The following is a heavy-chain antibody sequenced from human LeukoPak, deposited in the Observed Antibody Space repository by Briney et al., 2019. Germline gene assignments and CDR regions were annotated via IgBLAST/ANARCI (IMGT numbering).Heavy chain of an antibody. CDR3: ATDRGWRTSGYYLYYFEY. D-gene: IGHD3-3*01. V-gene: IGHV3-7*01. Sequence: PGGSLRLSCAASGFIFTNYFMSWVRQAPGKGLEWVASIKHDGSEKNYVDSVRGRFTISRDNTKNSLYLQMSSLRAEDTAVYYCATDRGWRTSGYYLYYFEYWGQGTLVTFSS. CDR2: IKHDGSEK. CDR1: GFIFTNYF. J-gene: IGHJ4*02.